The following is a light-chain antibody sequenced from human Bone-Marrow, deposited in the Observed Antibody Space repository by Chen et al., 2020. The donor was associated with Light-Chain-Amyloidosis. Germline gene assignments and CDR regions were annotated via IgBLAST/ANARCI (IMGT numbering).Light chain of an antibody. CDR2: DAS. J-gene: IGLJ3*02. Sequence: SYVLTQPSSVSVAPGQTATNACGGNNIGSTSVHRYQQTPGQAPLLVVYDASDRPSGSPERLSGSNSGNTATLTNSRVEAGDEADYYCQVWDRSSDRPVFGGGTKLTVL. V-gene: IGLV3-21*02. CDR3: QVWDRSSDRPV. CDR1: NIGSTS.